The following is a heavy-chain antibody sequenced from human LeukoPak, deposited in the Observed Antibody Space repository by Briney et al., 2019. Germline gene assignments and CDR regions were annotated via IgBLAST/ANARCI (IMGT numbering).Heavy chain of an antibody. J-gene: IGHJ5*02. CDR3: ARDRAMYNWFDP. D-gene: IGHD3-10*01. V-gene: IGHV6-1*01. Sequence: SQTLSLTCAISGDGVSSNSAAWNWIRQSPSRGLEWLGRTYYRSKWYNDYAVSVSSRITITPDTSKNQFSLQLKPATPEDTALYYCARDRAMYNWFDPWGQGTLVTVSS. CDR2: TYYRSKWYN. CDR1: GDGVSSNSAA.